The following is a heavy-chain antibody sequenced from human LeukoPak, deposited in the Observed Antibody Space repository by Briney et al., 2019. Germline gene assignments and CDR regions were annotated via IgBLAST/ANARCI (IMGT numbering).Heavy chain of an antibody. V-gene: IGHV1-24*01. CDR1: GYTLTELS. J-gene: IGHJ4*02. D-gene: IGHD5-18*01. CDR3: ATDKVVLVGGYSYGLFDY. Sequence: ASVKVSCKVSGYTLTELSMHWVRQAPGKGLEWMGGFYPEDGETIYAQKFQGRVTMTEDTSTDTAYMELSSLRSEDTAVYYCATDKVVLVGGYSYGLFDYWGQGTLVTVSS. CDR2: FYPEDGET.